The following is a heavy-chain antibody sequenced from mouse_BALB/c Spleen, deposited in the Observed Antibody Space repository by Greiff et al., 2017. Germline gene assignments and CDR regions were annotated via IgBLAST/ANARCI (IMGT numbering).Heavy chain of an antibody. CDR2: ISYSGST. CDR3: AREGTTVYAMEY. CDR1: GYSITSDYA. Sequence: VQLKESGPGLVKPSQSLSLTCTVTGYSITSDYAWNWIRQFPGNKLEWMGYISYSGSTSYNPSLKSRISITRDTSKNPFFLQLNSVTTEDTATYYSAREGTTVYAMEYWGQGTSVTVSA. D-gene: IGHD1-1*01. J-gene: IGHJ4*01. V-gene: IGHV3-2*02.